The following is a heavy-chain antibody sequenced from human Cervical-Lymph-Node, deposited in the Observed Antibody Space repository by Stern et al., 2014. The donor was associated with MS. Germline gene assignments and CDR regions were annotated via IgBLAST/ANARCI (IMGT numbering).Heavy chain of an antibody. D-gene: IGHD3-3*01. CDR2: IYWDDDK. CDR1: GFSLNTDGLG. V-gene: IGHV2-5*02. J-gene: IGHJ4*02. CDR3: AHGSEYWSAHPDY. Sequence: QITLKESGPTLVKPTQTLTLTCTFSGFSLNTDGLGVGWIRQPPGKALEWLALIYWDDDKRYSQSLTNSLTITKDTSKTQVVLTMTNMDPVDTATYFFAHGSEYWSAHPDYWGQGIPVPVPS.